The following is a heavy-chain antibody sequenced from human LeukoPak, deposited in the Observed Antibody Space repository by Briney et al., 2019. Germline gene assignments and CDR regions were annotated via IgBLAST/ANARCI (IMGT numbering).Heavy chain of an antibody. CDR3: AKDSARMGGDGSVYS. D-gene: IGHD1-26*01. CDR1: GFTFSSYA. V-gene: IGHV3-23*01. Sequence: PGGSLRLSCAASGFTFSSYAMSWVRQAPGQGLEWVSAISGSGGSTYYADSVKGRFTISRDNSKNTLYLQMNSLSAEDTAVYYCAKDSARMGGDGSVYSWGQGTLVTVSS. CDR2: ISGSGGST. J-gene: IGHJ4*02.